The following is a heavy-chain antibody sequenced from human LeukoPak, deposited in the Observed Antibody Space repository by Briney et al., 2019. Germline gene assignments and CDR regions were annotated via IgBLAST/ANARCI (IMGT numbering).Heavy chain of an antibody. Sequence: ASVKVSCKASGYTFTGYYMHWVRQAPGQGLEWMGGIIPIFGTANYAQKFQGRVTITADKSTSTAYMELSSLRSEDTAVYYCARDLPFDGSGTYFPFDIWGQGTMVTVSS. CDR3: ARDLPFDGSGTYFPFDI. D-gene: IGHD3-10*01. J-gene: IGHJ3*02. CDR2: IIPIFGTA. CDR1: GYTFTGYY. V-gene: IGHV1-69*06.